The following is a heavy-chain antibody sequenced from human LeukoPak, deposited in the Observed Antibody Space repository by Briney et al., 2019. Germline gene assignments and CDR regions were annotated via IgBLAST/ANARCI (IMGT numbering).Heavy chain of an antibody. CDR1: GFTFDDYA. J-gene: IGHJ4*02. Sequence: SLRLSCAASGFTFDDYAMHWVRQAPGKGLEWVSGISWNSGSIGYADSVKGRFTISRDNAKNSLYLQMNSLRAEDTALYYCAKTTGYRTTGSSLNFDYWGQGTLVTVSS. V-gene: IGHV3-9*01. CDR2: ISWNSGSI. D-gene: IGHD6-13*01. CDR3: AKTTGYRTTGSSLNFDY.